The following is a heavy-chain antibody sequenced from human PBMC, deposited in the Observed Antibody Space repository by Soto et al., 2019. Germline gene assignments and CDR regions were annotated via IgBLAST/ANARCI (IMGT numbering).Heavy chain of an antibody. D-gene: IGHD3-22*01. CDR3: ARDMIVVVGDAFDI. J-gene: IGHJ3*02. V-gene: IGHV1-46*01. Sequence: ASVKVSCKAYGYPFTSYYIHWVRQAPGQGLEWMGMINPSGGSTTYAQKFEGRVTMTRDTSSRTVYMELSSLRSEDTAVYYCARDMIVVVGDAFDIWGQGTMVTVSS. CDR2: INPSGGST. CDR1: GYPFTSYY.